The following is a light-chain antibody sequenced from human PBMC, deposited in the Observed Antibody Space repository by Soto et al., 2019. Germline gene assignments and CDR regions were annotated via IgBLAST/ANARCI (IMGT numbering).Light chain of an antibody. CDR3: QQRSNWPSWT. Sequence: EIVLTQSPATLSLSPGEGATLSCRSSQSVSSYLAWYQQKPGQASRLLIYDASNRATGIPARFSGSGSGTDFTLTISSLEPEDFAVYYCQQRSNWPSWTFGQGTKVDIK. V-gene: IGKV3-11*01. J-gene: IGKJ1*01. CDR2: DAS. CDR1: QSVSSY.